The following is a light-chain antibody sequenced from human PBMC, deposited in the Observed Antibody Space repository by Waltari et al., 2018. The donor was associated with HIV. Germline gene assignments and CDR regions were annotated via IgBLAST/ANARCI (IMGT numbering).Light chain of an antibody. V-gene: IGLV1-47*01. CDR1: RSNIGNND. CDR2: RNN. CDR3: DAWDDSLSGRV. J-gene: IGLJ3*02. Sequence: QSVLTQPPSASGTPGQRVTLSCSGSRSNIGNNDVYWFQQLPGTAPKLLIYRNNQRPSGVPDRFTGSKSGTSVSLAISGLRSEDEADYYCDAWDDSLSGRVFGGGTKLTVL.